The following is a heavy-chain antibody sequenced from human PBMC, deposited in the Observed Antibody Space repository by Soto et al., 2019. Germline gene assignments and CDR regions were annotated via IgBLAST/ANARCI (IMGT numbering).Heavy chain of an antibody. CDR2: LSDYNGKT. Sequence: QVHLVQSGAEVKKPGASVKVSCKASGYRFTSYGISWVRQAPGQGLEWMGWLSDYNGKTIYTEKFQGRITMTIDTSTHTAYMEWRSLRSGDTAFYYCARGYFVSGSYRMDHWGKGTLVTVSS. V-gene: IGHV1-18*04. D-gene: IGHD1-26*01. CDR1: GYRFTSYG. CDR3: ARGYFVSGSYRMDH. J-gene: IGHJ4*02.